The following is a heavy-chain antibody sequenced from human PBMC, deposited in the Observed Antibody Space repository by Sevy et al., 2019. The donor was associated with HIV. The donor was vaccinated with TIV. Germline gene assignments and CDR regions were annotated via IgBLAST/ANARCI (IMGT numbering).Heavy chain of an antibody. Sequence: GGSLRRSCAASGFTFSSYAMHWVRQAPGKGLERVAVISYDGSNKYYADSVKGRFTISRDNSKNTLYLQMNSLRAEDTAVYYCARAGTLGYCTNGLCLEYFQHCVQGTLVTVSS. CDR2: ISYDGSNK. J-gene: IGHJ1*01. V-gene: IGHV3-30-3*01. CDR1: GFTFSSYA. CDR3: ARAGTLGYCTNGLCLEYFQH. D-gene: IGHD2-8*01.